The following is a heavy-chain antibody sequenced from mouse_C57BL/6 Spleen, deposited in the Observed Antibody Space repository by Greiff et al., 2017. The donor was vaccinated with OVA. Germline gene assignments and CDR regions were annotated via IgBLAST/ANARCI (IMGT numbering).Heavy chain of an antibody. CDR3: ARRGTTVVTMDY. D-gene: IGHD1-1*01. V-gene: IGHV1-55*01. Sequence: QIQLQQPGAELVKPGASVKMSCKASGYTFTSYWITWVKQRPGQGLAWIGDIYPGSGSTNYNEKFKSKATLTVDTSSSTAYMQLSSLTSEDSAVYYCARRGTTVVTMDYWGQGTSVTVSS. CDR2: IYPGSGST. CDR1: GYTFTSYW. J-gene: IGHJ4*01.